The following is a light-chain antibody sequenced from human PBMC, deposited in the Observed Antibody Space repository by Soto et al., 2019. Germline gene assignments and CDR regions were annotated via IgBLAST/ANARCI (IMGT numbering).Light chain of an antibody. V-gene: IGLV2-8*01. CDR3: SSYAGYNNYV. CDR2: EVS. CDR1: SSVVGGYNY. J-gene: IGLJ1*01. Sequence: QSVLTQPPSASGSPGQSVTIPCTGTSSVVGGYNYVSWYQQHPGKAPKLMIYEVSKRPSGVPDRFSGSRSGNTASLTVSGLQAEDEADYYCSSYAGYNNYVFGAGTKVTVL.